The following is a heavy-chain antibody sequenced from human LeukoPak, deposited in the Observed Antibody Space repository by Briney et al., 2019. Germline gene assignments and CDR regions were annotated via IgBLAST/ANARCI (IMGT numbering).Heavy chain of an antibody. CDR1: GFTFSSYA. Sequence: PGGSLRLSCAASGFTFSSYAMHWVRQAPGKGLEWVAVISYDGSNKYYADSVKGRFTISRDNSKNTLYLQMTSLRAEDTAVYSCPKDHKWELDYDYYGVDVWGQGTTVTVSS. CDR3: PKDHKWELDYDYYGVDV. J-gene: IGHJ6*02. D-gene: IGHD1-26*01. V-gene: IGHV3-30*18. CDR2: ISYDGSNK.